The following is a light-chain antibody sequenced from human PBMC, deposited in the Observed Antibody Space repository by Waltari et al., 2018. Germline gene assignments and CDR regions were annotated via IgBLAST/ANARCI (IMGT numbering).Light chain of an antibody. CDR3: QSYDNSLSGVV. J-gene: IGLJ3*02. V-gene: IGLV1-40*01. Sequence: QSVLTQPPSVSGAPGQRVTISCTGNSSNIGAGYDVHWYQQLPETAPKLLIYTNNHRPSWVPDRFSGSKSGTSASLAITGLQAEDEAHYHCQSYDNSLSGVVFGGGTKLTVL. CDR2: TNN. CDR1: SSNIGAGYD.